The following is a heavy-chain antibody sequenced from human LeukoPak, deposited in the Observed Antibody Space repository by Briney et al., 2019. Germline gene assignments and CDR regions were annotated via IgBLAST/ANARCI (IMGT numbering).Heavy chain of an antibody. CDR1: GFTFSSYW. J-gene: IGHJ4*02. V-gene: IGHV3-7*03. D-gene: IGHD5-12*01. Sequence: RTGGSLRLSCAASGFTFSSYWMGWVRQAPGKGLEWVANIKQDGSEKYYVDSVKGRFTISRDNAKNSLYLQMNSLRAEDTAVYYCARVEVATTVPEYFDYWGQGTLVTVSS. CDR3: ARVEVATTVPEYFDY. CDR2: IKQDGSEK.